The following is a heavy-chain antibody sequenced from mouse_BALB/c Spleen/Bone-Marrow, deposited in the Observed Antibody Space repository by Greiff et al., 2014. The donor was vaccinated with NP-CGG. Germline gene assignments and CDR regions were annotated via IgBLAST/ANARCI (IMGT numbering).Heavy chain of an antibody. V-gene: IGHV1-7*01. CDR3: ARDNHEAMDY. CDR1: GYTFTTYW. D-gene: IGHD1-3*01. J-gene: IGHJ4*01. Sequence: VQLQESGAELAKPGASVKMSCKASGYTFTTYWMHWVKQRPGQGLEWIGYINPSTGYTAYNQKFKDKATLTADKSSNTAYMQLSSLTSEDSAVYYCARDNHEAMDYWGQGTSVTVSS. CDR2: INPSTGYT.